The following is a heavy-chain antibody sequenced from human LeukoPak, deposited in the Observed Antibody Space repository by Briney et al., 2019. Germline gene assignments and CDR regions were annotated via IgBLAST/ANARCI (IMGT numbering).Heavy chain of an antibody. CDR1: GFTFSSYG. CDR2: ISYDGSNK. D-gene: IGHD2-2*02. J-gene: IGHJ6*02. Sequence: GGSLRLSCAASGFTFSSYGMHWARQAPGKGLEWVAVISYDGSNKYYADSVKGRFTISRDNSKNTLYLQMNSLRAEDTAVYYCAKVGEYQLLYTYYYYGMDVWGQGTTVTVSS. CDR3: AKVGEYQLLYTYYYYGMDV. V-gene: IGHV3-30*18.